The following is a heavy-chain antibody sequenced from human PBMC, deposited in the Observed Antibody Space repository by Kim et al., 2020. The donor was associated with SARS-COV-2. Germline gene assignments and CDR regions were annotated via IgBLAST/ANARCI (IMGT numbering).Heavy chain of an antibody. CDR3: ARVTGITMILGAFDI. Sequence: PTLRSRVTISLETSRNQFSRKLSAVTAAETAVYYCARVTGITMILGAFDIWGQGTMVTVSS. J-gene: IGHJ3*02. D-gene: IGHD3-22*01. V-gene: IGHV4-30-2*03.